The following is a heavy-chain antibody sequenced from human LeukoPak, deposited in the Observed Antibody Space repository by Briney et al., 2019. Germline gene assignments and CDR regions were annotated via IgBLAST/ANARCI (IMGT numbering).Heavy chain of an antibody. CDR2: ISGSGGST. D-gene: IGHD2-15*01. V-gene: IGHV3-23*01. CDR3: AKDHVVVVVAATHAFDI. J-gene: IGHJ3*02. Sequence: GGSLRLSCAASGFTFSSYAMSWVRQAPGKGLEWVSAISGSGGSTYYADPVKGRFTISRDNSKNTLYLQMNSLRAEDTAVYYCAKDHVVVVVAATHAFDIWGQGTMVTVSS. CDR1: GFTFSSYA.